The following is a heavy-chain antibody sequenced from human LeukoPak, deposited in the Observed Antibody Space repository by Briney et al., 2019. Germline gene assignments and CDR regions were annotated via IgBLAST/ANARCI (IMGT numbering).Heavy chain of an antibody. V-gene: IGHV3-66*01. D-gene: IGHD3-3*01. CDR1: GFTVSGNY. J-gene: IGHJ4*02. CDR3: ARGGTTIFGVVNYYFHY. CDR2: IFCGGST. Sequence: GGSLRLSCAASGFTVSGNYMSWVRQAPGKGLEWVSVIFCGGSTYYADSVKGRFIISRDNSKNTLFLQLNSLRAEDTAVYYCARGGTTIFGVVNYYFHYWGQGTLVTVSS.